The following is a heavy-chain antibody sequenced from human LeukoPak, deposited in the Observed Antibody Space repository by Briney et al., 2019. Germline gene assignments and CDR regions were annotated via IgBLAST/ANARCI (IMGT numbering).Heavy chain of an antibody. J-gene: IGHJ4*02. CDR2: IWYDGSNK. Sequence: GRSLRLSCAASEFTFSSYGMHWVRQAPGKGLEWVAVIWYDGSNKYYADSVKGRFTISRDNSKNTLYLQMNSLRAEDTAVYYCARDGYYGSGSYYQFDYWGQGTLVTVSS. V-gene: IGHV3-33*01. CDR1: EFTFSSYG. CDR3: ARDGYYGSGSYYQFDY. D-gene: IGHD3-10*01.